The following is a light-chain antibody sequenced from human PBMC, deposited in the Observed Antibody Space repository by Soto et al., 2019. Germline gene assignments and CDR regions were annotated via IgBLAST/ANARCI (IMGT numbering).Light chain of an antibody. J-gene: IGLJ1*01. V-gene: IGLV1-40*01. CDR1: SSDIGAGYD. CDR2: GNT. Sequence: SALTQPPSVSGAPGQRVTISCTGSSSDIGAGYDVHWYQHLPGTAPKLLIYGNTHRPSGVPDRSSGSQSGTSACLALTGLQAEHEADYYCRSYDSGLSAVVSFRTGTKATVL. CDR3: RSYDSGLSAVVS.